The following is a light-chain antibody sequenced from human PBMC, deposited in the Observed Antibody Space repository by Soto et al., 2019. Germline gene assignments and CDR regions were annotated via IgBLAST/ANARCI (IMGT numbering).Light chain of an antibody. CDR2: DAS. CDR1: QSVSSY. J-gene: IGKJ5*01. CDR3: QQSYSTLSIT. V-gene: IGKV3-11*01. Sequence: EIVLTQSPATLSLSPGERATLSCRASQSVSSYLAWYQQKPGQAPRLLIYDASNRATGIPARFSGSGSGTDFTLTISSLQPEDFATYYCQQSYSTLSITFGQGTRLDIK.